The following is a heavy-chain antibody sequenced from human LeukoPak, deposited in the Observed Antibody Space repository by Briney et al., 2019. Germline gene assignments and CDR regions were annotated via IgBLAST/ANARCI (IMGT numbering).Heavy chain of an antibody. Sequence: PSETLSLTCTVSGGSISSSSYYWGWIRQPPGKGLEWIGSIYYSGSTYYNPSLKSRVTISVDTSKNQFSLKLSSVTAADTAVYYCARHVAGGSWYIDPWGQGTLVTVSS. CDR3: ARHVAGGSWYIDP. J-gene: IGHJ5*02. D-gene: IGHD6-13*01. CDR1: GGSISSSSYY. V-gene: IGHV4-39*01. CDR2: IYYSGST.